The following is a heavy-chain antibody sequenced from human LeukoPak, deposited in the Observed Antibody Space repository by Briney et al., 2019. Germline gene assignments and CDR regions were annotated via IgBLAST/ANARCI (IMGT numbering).Heavy chain of an antibody. Sequence: SETLSLTCTVSGGSITSNSHHWGWIRQAPGKGLEWIGNIYYSGTTSYNPSLQSRVSISVDTSKNQFSLRLSSVTAADTAVYYCARRGDILTDYAFDYWGQGTLVTVSS. CDR1: GGSITSNSHH. D-gene: IGHD3-9*01. J-gene: IGHJ4*02. CDR2: IYYSGTT. V-gene: IGHV4-39*01. CDR3: ARRGDILTDYAFDY.